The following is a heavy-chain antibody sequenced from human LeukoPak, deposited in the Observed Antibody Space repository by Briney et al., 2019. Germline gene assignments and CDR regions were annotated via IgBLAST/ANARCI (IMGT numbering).Heavy chain of an antibody. CDR1: GGSICSYY. CDR2: IYYSGST. D-gene: IGHD3-10*01. J-gene: IGHJ6*03. CDR3: ARQRPLWFGELFYYYYYMDV. V-gene: IGHV4-59*01. Sequence: PSETLSLTCTVSGGSICSYYWSWIRQPPGKGLEWIGYIYYSGSTNYNPSLKGRVTISVDTSKNQFSLKLSSVTAADTAVYYCARQRPLWFGELFYYYYYMDVWGKGITVTVSS.